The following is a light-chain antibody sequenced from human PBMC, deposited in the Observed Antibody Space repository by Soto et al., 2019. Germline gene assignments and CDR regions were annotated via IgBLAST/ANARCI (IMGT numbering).Light chain of an antibody. CDR2: GVT. J-gene: IGLJ2*01. Sequence: QSALTQPASVSASRGQSITISCTGTSSDVGGYNYVSWYQQDPGKAPKLMIYGVTNRPSGVSNRFSGSKSGNTASLTISGLQAEDEADYYCSSFTSSSTVVFGGGTQLTVL. CDR1: SSDVGGYNY. V-gene: IGLV2-14*01. CDR3: SSFTSSSTVV.